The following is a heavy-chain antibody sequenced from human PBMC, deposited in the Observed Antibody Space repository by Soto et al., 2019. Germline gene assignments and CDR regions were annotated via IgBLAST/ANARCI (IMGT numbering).Heavy chain of an antibody. CDR3: AKANPNDFWSGYYLYWYFDL. Sequence: EVQLVESGGGLVQPGRSLRLSCAASGFTFDDYAMHWVRQAPGKGLEWVSGISWNSGSIGYADSVKGRFTISRDNAKNFLYLQMNSLRAEDTALYYCAKANPNDFWSGYYLYWYFDLWGRGTLVTVSS. J-gene: IGHJ2*01. CDR2: ISWNSGSI. CDR1: GFTFDDYA. D-gene: IGHD3-3*01. V-gene: IGHV3-9*01.